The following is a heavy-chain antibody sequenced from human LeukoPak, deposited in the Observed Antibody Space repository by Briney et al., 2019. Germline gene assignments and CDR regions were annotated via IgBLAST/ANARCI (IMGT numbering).Heavy chain of an antibody. CDR2: ISSDGSST. V-gene: IGHV3-74*01. Sequence: GGSLRLSCAASGFTFSNYWMHWVRQAPGKGLVWVSRISSDGSSTSYADSVKGRFTVSRDNAKNTLYLQMNSLRAEDTAVYYCATSQRVVVQAVFLDYWGQGTLVTVSS. D-gene: IGHD2-2*01. CDR3: ATSQRVVVQAVFLDY. J-gene: IGHJ4*02. CDR1: GFTFSNYW.